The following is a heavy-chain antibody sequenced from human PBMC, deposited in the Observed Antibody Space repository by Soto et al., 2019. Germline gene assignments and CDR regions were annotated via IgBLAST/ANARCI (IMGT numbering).Heavy chain of an antibody. CDR2: ISPSSTYI. J-gene: IGHJ5*02. CDR1: GFTFSTYS. Sequence: GGSLRLSCAASGFTFSTYSMNWVRQAPGKGLEWVSSISPSSTYIHYADSVRGRFTVSRDNARKSVYLQMDSLGAEDTAIYYCATPYYYNHWGPGTLVTVSS. D-gene: IGHD3-22*01. V-gene: IGHV3-21*01. CDR3: ATPYYYNH.